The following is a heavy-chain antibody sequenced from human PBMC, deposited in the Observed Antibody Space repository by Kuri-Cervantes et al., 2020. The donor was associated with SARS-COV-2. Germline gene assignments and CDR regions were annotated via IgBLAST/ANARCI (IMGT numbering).Heavy chain of an antibody. CDR1: GFKFSRTD. Sequence: GGSLRLSCAASGFKFSRTDMHWVRQAPGKGLEWVAFISYDGNNKKCIASGKGRFTISRDNSRNTIFLHLESLRPEDTAVYYCAKDHTYYSGSGRNYYYGMDVWGQGTTVTVSS. D-gene: IGHD3-10*01. V-gene: IGHV3-30*18. J-gene: IGHJ6*02. CDR3: AKDHTYYSGSGRNYYYGMDV. CDR2: ISYDGNNK.